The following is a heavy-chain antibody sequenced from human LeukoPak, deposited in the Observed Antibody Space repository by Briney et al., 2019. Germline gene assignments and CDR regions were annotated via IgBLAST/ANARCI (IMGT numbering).Heavy chain of an antibody. V-gene: IGHV3-73*01. D-gene: IGHD1-26*01. CDR2: IRSKANSYAT. J-gene: IGHJ3*02. CDR1: GFTFSGST. CDR3: TRRYSGGYNAIDI. Sequence: PGGSLRLSCAASGFTFSGSTMHWVRQASGKGLEWVGRIRSKANSYATVYAASVKGRFTISRDDSKNMAYLQMNSLKTEDTAVYYCTRRYSGGYNAIDIWGQGTMVTVSS.